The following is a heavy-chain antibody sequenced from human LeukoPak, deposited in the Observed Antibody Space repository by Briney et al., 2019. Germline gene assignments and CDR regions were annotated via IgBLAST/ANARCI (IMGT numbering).Heavy chain of an antibody. CDR3: AGMIGYFDY. D-gene: IGHD3-16*01. J-gene: IGHJ4*02. CDR1: GSSVSRRNYY. CDR2: IYISGSI. Sequence: SQSLSLTCTVSGSSVSRRNYYWSRQRQPAGKRLEWIGRIYISGSINYNPSLKSRVTILVNTSKNQFSLRLSSVTAAYSAVYYCAGMIGYFDYWGQRTLVTDSS. V-gene: IGHV4-61*02.